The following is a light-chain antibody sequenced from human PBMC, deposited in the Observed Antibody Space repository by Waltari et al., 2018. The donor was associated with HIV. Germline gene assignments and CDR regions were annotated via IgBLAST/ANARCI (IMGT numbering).Light chain of an antibody. CDR3: ASYTANHTVM. CDR1: DSDFGFYNF. Sequence: SALTQPASVSGFPGQSITISCTGADSDFGFYNFVSWYQQHPGKVPKVILYEVDRRASGFSDRFSGSKSGNTASLTISGLQTEDEADYYCASYTANHTVMFGGGTKVTVL. V-gene: IGLV2-14*01. CDR2: EVD. J-gene: IGLJ3*02.